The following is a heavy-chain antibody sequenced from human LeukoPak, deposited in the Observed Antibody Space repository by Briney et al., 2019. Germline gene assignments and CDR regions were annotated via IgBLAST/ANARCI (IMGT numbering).Heavy chain of an antibody. J-gene: IGHJ4*02. CDR2: ISGYNGNT. CDR1: GYTFTTYG. D-gene: IGHD2-15*01. V-gene: IGHV1-18*01. CDR3: ARVGISGCCSTDY. Sequence: ASVKVSCKASGYTFTTYGISWMRQAPGQGLEWMGWISGYNGNTNYAQNLQGRVTMTTDTSTSTAYMELRSLRSDDTAAYYCARVGISGCCSTDYWGQGTLVTVPS.